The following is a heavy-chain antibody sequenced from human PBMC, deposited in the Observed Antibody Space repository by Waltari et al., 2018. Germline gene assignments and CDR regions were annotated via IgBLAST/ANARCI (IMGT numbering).Heavy chain of an antibody. CDR1: GGSFSGYY. Sequence: QVQLQQWGAGLLKPSETLSLTCAVYGGSFSGYYWSWIRQPPGKGLEWMGEINHSVSTTYNPSLKSRVTISVDTSKNQFSLKLSSVTAADTAVYYCARGPEYSSSAPDYWGQGTLVTVSS. CDR3: ARGPEYSSSAPDY. V-gene: IGHV4-34*01. CDR2: INHSVST. D-gene: IGHD6-6*01. J-gene: IGHJ4*02.